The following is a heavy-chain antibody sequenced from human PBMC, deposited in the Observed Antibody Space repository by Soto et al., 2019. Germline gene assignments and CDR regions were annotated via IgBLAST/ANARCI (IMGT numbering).Heavy chain of an antibody. J-gene: IGHJ4*02. CDR1: GYTLTELS. D-gene: IGHD6-19*01. V-gene: IGHV1-24*01. CDR2: FDPEDGET. Sequence: ASVKVSCKVSGYTLTELSMHWVRQAPGKGLEWMGGFDPEDGETIYAQKFQGGVTMTEDTSTDTAYMELSSLRSEDTAVYYCATAEYSSGWSFDYWGQGTLVTVSS. CDR3: ATAEYSSGWSFDY.